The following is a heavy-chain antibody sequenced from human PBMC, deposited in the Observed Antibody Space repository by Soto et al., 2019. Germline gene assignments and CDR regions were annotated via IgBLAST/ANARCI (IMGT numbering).Heavy chain of an antibody. CDR2: IDPSDSYT. CDR3: ARSDYGDYYYYYYYGMDV. Sequence: GESLKISCKGSGYSFTGYWISWVRQMPGKGLEWMGRIDPSDSYTNYSPSFQGHVTISADKSISTAYLQWSSLKASDTAMYYCARSDYGDYYYYYYYGMDVWGQGTTVTVSS. J-gene: IGHJ6*02. CDR1: GYSFTGYW. D-gene: IGHD4-17*01. V-gene: IGHV5-10-1*01.